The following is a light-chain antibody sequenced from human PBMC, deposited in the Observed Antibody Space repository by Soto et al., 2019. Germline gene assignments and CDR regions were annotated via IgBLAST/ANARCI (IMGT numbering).Light chain of an antibody. V-gene: IGLV2-8*01. J-gene: IGLJ1*01. CDR3: SSYAGSGTFYV. CDR1: SSDVGGHNF. CDR2: EVS. Sequence: QSALTQPPSASGSPGQSVTFSCTGTSSDVGGHNFVSWYQHHPGKAPKLLIFEVSKRPSGVPDRFSGSKSGNTASLTVSGLQAEDEADYYCSSYAGSGTFYVFGTGTKVTVL.